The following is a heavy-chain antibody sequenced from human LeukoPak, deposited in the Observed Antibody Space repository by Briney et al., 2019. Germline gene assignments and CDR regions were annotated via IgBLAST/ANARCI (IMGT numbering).Heavy chain of an antibody. V-gene: IGHV3-7*01. J-gene: IGHJ5*02. D-gene: IGHD2-15*01. CDR3: ASLGGGVGYCSGGSCYSYNWFDP. Sequence: GGSLRLSCTASGFTFSSYWMSWVRQAPGKGLEWVANIKQDGSEKYYVDSVKGRFTIARDNAKNSLYLQMNSLRAEDTAVYYCASLGGGVGYCSGGSCYSYNWFDPWGQGTLVTVSS. CDR1: GFTFSSYW. CDR2: IKQDGSEK.